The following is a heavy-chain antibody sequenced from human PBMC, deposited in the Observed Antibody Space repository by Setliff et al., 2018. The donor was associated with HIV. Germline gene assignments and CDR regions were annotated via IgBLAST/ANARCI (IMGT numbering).Heavy chain of an antibody. CDR1: NGSISSHY. Sequence: SETLSLTCTVSNGSISSHYWSWIRQPPGKGLEWIGNMYYSGSTNYNPSLKSRVTISVDRSQNHFSLKLSSVTAADTAVYYCAREVDYYDSSRYLLLYYFDSWGQGALVTVSS. CDR2: MYYSGST. D-gene: IGHD3-22*01. J-gene: IGHJ4*02. V-gene: IGHV4-59*11. CDR3: AREVDYYDSSRYLLLYYFDS.